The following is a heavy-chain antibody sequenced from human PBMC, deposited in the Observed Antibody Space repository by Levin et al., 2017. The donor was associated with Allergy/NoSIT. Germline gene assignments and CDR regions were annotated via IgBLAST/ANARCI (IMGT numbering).Heavy chain of an antibody. J-gene: IGHJ3*02. V-gene: IGHV3-23*01. CDR1: GFTFSNYA. D-gene: IGHD3-3*01. Sequence: GGSLRLSCAASGFTFSNYAMSWVRQAPGKGLEWVSAISGSGGSTYYADSVKGRFTISRDNSKNTLYLQMNSLRVEDTAVYYCVRGITIVGVVPTQFDIWGQGTMVTVSS. CDR3: VRGITIVGVVPTQFDI. CDR2: ISGSGGST.